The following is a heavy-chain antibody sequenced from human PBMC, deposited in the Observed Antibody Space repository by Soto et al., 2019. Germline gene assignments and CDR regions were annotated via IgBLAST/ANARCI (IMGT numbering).Heavy chain of an antibody. CDR3: ARDRVRGALPQYGMDV. V-gene: IGHV3-21*01. D-gene: IGHD3-10*01. Sequence: EVQLVESGGGLVKPGGSLTLSCAASGFTFSSYSMNWARQAPGKGLEWVSSIRGGDNNTYYAASVKGRFTISRDNAKHSLCLHLSGLTADDTAVYYCARDRVRGALPQYGMDVWGQGTTVTVSS. J-gene: IGHJ6*02. CDR2: IRGGDNNT. CDR1: GFTFSSYS.